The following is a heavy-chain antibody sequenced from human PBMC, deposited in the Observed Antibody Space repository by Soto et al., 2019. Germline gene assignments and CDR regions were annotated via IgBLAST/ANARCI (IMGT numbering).Heavy chain of an antibody. CDR1: GVSISSHGYF. D-gene: IGHD5-12*01. V-gene: IGHV4-39*01. CDR3: MNYNSGWKY. CDR2: ISYSGST. Sequence: QLQLQESGPGLVQPSETLSLTCTVSGVSISSHGYFWGWIRQPPGKGLEWIGMISYSGSTYYSPSXXSXVTXPADTSKNQLSLRLSSVTAADTAVFHCMNYNSGWKYWGQGTVVTVSS. J-gene: IGHJ4*02.